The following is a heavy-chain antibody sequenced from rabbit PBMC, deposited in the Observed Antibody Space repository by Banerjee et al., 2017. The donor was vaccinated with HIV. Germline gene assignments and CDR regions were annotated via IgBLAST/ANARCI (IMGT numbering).Heavy chain of an antibody. Sequence: QEQLKETGGGLVTPAGTLTLTCTASGFDISSYSIGWVRQAPGKGLEWIGIIYGGKGSADYASWVNGRFTISSDNAQNTLYLQMTSLTAADTATYFCARRPGYDNSVSFLWGPGTLVTVS. CDR1: GFDISSYS. CDR2: IYGGKGSA. V-gene: IGHV1S25*01. J-gene: IGHJ4*01. D-gene: IGHD4-1*01. CDR3: ARRPGYDNSVSFL.